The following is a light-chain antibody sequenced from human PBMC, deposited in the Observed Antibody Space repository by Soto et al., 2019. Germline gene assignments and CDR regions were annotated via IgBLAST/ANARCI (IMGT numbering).Light chain of an antibody. CDR2: EVT. J-gene: IGLJ2*01. V-gene: IGLV2-8*01. CDR3: NSYAGSNNLV. Sequence: QSALTQPPSASGSPGQSVTISCTGTTSDVGAYNYVSWYQQHPGRAPKLLIYEVTKRPSGVPDRFSGSKSGNTASLTVSGLQAEDEADYYCNSYAGSNNLVFGGGTTLTVL. CDR1: TSDVGAYNY.